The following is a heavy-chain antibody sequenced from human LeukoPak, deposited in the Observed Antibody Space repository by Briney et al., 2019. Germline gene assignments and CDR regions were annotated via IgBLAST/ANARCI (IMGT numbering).Heavy chain of an antibody. CDR2: ISGSGGGT. D-gene: IGHD6-13*01. CDR3: AKDTLGSWSTFDY. J-gene: IGHJ4*02. Sequence: PGGSLRLSCAASGFTFNSYAMSWVRQAPGKGLEWVSAISGSGGGTYSADSVKGRFTISRDNSKNTLYLQMNSLRADDTAVYYCAKDTLGSWSTFDYWGQGTLVTVSS. V-gene: IGHV3-23*01. CDR1: GFTFNSYA.